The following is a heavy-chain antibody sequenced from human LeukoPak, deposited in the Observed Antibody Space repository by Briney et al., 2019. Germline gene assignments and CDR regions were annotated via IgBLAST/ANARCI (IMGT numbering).Heavy chain of an antibody. D-gene: IGHD6-6*01. V-gene: IGHV1-69*13. CDR3: ARGSAARLDFDY. J-gene: IGHJ4*02. CDR1: GGTFSSYA. Sequence: SVKVSCRASGGTFSSYAISWVRQAPGQGLEWMGGIIPIFGTANYAQKFQGRVTITADESTSTAYMELSSLRSEDTAVYYCARGSAARLDFDYWGQGTLVTVSS. CDR2: IIPIFGTA.